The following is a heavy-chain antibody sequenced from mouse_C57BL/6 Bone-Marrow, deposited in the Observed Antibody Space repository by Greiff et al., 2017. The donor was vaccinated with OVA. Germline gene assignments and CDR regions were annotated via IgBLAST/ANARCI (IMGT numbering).Heavy chain of an antibody. J-gene: IGHJ2*01. CDR2: ISDGGSYT. CDR1: GFTFSSYA. D-gene: IGHD2-5*01. Sequence: EVMLVESGGGLVKPGGSLKLSCAASGFTFSSYAMSWVRQTPEKRLEWVATISDGGSYTYYTDNVKGRFTISRDNAKNNRYLQMSHLKSEDTAMYYCSRASNYGYFDYWGQGTTLTVSS. V-gene: IGHV5-4*03. CDR3: SRASNYGYFDY.